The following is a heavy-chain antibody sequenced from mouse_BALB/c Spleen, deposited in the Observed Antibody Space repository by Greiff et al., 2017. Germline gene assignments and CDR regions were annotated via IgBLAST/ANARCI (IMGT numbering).Heavy chain of an antibody. J-gene: IGHJ1*01. D-gene: IGHD2-4*01. Sequence: EVKVVESGGGLVQPKGSLKLPCAASGFTFNTYAMNWVRQAPGKGLEWVARIRSKSNNYATYYADSVKDRFTISRDDSQSMLYLQMNNLKTEDTAMYYCVRHEGLRREDWYFDVWGAGTTVTVSS. CDR2: IRSKSNNYAT. CDR3: VRHEGLRREDWYFDV. V-gene: IGHV10-1*02. CDR1: GFTFNTYA.